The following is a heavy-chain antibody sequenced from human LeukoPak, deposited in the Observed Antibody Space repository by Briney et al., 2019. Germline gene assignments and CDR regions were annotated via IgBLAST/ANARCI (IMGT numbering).Heavy chain of an antibody. CDR1: GYSFTSYW. J-gene: IGHJ4*02. CDR2: IYPGDSDT. Sequence: GESLKISCQGSGYSFTSYWIGWVRQMPGKGLEWMGIIYPGDSDTRYSPSFQGQVTISADKSISTAYLQWSSLKASDTAMYYCARAVIAARPPDYFDYWGQGTLVTVSS. CDR3: ARAVIAARPPDYFDY. D-gene: IGHD6-6*01. V-gene: IGHV5-51*01.